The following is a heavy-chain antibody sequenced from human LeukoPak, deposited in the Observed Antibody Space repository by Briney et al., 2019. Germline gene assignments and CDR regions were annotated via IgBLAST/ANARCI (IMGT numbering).Heavy chain of an antibody. Sequence: GGSLRLSCTASGFTFGDYIVSWFRQAPGKGLEWVGLIRSKAYGGTTDYAASVKGRFTISRNDSKSIAYLQLNSLKTEDTAVYHCTRGPYGNSRAAGVWGQGTLVTVSS. CDR1: GFTFGDYI. J-gene: IGHJ4*02. CDR3: TRGPYGNSRAAGV. D-gene: IGHD6-13*01. V-gene: IGHV3-49*03. CDR2: IRSKAYGGTT.